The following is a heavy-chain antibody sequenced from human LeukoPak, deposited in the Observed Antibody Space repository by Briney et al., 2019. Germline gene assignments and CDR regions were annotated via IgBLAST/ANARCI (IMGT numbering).Heavy chain of an antibody. Sequence: ASVKVSCKASGYTFTSYGISWVRQAPGQGLEWMGWISAYNGNTNYAQKLQGRVTMTRNTSISTAYMELSSLRSEDTAVYYCARGEFYYYYYMDVWGKGTTVTVSS. D-gene: IGHD3-10*01. CDR1: GYTFTSYG. CDR3: ARGEFYYYYYMDV. CDR2: ISAYNGNT. J-gene: IGHJ6*03. V-gene: IGHV1-18*01.